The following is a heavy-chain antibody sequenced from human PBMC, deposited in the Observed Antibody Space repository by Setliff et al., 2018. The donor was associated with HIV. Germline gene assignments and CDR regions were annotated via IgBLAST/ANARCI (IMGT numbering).Heavy chain of an antibody. CDR3: ARVGYHGSGRYSFDY. CDR2: IHTSGST. Sequence: TLSLTCTVSGVSISSGSYYWSWIRQPAGKGREWIGHIHTSGSTKYNPSLKSRVTISADTSKNQFSLNLSSVTAAETAVYYCARVGYHGSGRYSFDYWGQGTLVTVSS. J-gene: IGHJ4*02. D-gene: IGHD3-10*01. V-gene: IGHV4-61*09. CDR1: GVSISSGSYY.